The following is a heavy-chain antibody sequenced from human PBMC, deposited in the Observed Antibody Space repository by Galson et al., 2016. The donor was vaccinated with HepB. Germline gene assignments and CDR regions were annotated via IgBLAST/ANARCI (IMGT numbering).Heavy chain of an antibody. D-gene: IGHD5-18*01. J-gene: IGHJ4*02. CDR2: ISYSGRN. CDR1: GGSISSYY. CDR3: ARWGYSLFDY. Sequence: SETLSLTCIVSGGSISSYYWTWIRQPPGKGLEWIGYISYSGRNNYNPPLKSRVTISVDTSKNQLSLKLSSVTAADTAVYYCARWGYSLFDYRGRGSLVTVSS. V-gene: IGHV4-59*08.